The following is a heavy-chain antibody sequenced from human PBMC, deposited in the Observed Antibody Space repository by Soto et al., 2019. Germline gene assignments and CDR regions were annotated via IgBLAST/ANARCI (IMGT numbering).Heavy chain of an antibody. Sequence: GGSLRLSCAASGFTFSSYSMNWVRQAPGKGLEWVSSISSSSSYIYYADSVKGRFTISRDNAKNSLYLQMNSLRAEDTAVYYCARDPSDTIFGVVIHDAFDIWGQGTMVTVSS. CDR1: GFTFSSYS. D-gene: IGHD3-3*01. J-gene: IGHJ3*02. CDR3: ARDPSDTIFGVVIHDAFDI. CDR2: ISSSSSYI. V-gene: IGHV3-21*01.